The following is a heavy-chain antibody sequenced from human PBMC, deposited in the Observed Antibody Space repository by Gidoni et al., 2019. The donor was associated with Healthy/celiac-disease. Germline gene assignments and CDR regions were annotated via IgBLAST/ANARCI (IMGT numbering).Heavy chain of an antibody. CDR2: ISSNGGST. V-gene: IGHV3-64D*06. Sequence: EVQLVESGGGLVQPGGSLRLSCSASGFTFSSYAMHWVRQAPGKGLEYVSAISSNGGSTYYADSVKGRFTISRDNSKNTLYLQMSSLRAEDTAVYYCVRTSGERAARGAFDIWGQGTMVTVSS. J-gene: IGHJ3*02. CDR3: VRTSGERAARGAFDI. CDR1: GFTFSSYA. D-gene: IGHD6-6*01.